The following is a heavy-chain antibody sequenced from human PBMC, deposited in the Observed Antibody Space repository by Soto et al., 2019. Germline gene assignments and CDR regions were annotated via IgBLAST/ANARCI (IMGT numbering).Heavy chain of an antibody. D-gene: IGHD3-22*01. CDR2: ISSSGSTI. CDR3: AREGHDSSDLEYAFGI. V-gene: IGHV3-48*03. Sequence: GGSLRLSCAASGFTFSSYEMNWVRQAPGKGLEWVSYISSSGSTIYYADSVKGRFTISRDNAKNSLYLQMNSLRAEDTAVYYCAREGHDSSDLEYAFGIWGQGTMVTVPS. J-gene: IGHJ3*02. CDR1: GFTFSSYE.